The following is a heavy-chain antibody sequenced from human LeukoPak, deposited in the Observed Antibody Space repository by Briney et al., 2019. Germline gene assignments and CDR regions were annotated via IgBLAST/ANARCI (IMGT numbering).Heavy chain of an antibody. J-gene: IGHJ1*01. Sequence: GGSLRLSCAASGFTFSSYGMHWVRQAPGKGLEWVAVISYDGSNKYYADSVKGQFTISRDNSKNTLYLQMNSLRAEDTAVYYCAKPHYYDSSGYYSEYFQHWGQGTLVTVSS. D-gene: IGHD3-22*01. CDR1: GFTFSSYG. CDR3: AKPHYYDSSGYYSEYFQH. V-gene: IGHV3-30*18. CDR2: ISYDGSNK.